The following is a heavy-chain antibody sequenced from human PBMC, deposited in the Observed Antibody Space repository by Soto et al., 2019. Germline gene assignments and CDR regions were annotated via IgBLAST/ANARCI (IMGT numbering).Heavy chain of an antibody. CDR3: ARGETYRGV. V-gene: IGHV1-69*01. J-gene: IGHJ6*02. CDR1: RDTFNKYA. CDR2: IIPIFSSR. D-gene: IGHD3-16*02. Sequence: QVQLVQSGAEVKKPGSSVKVSCKTSRDTFNKYAFNWVRQAPGQGLEWMGWIIPIFSSRNYAEKFQGRVTITADDSTSTAYMELRSLRFEDTAVYYCARGETYRGVWDQGTTVTVSS.